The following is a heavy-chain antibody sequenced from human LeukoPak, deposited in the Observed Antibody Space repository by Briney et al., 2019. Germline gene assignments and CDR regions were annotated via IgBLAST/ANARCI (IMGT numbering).Heavy chain of an antibody. V-gene: IGHV4-38-2*02. CDR3: ARGYYSGSGTYYFDY. Sequence: SETLSLTCTVSGYSISSGYYWGCIRQPPGKGLEWIGNIFHSGSTYYNPSLKSRVTISVDTSKNQFSLNLSSVTAADTAVYYCARGYYSGSGTYYFDYWGQGTLVTVSS. CDR2: IFHSGST. J-gene: IGHJ4*02. CDR1: GYSISSGYY. D-gene: IGHD3-10*01.